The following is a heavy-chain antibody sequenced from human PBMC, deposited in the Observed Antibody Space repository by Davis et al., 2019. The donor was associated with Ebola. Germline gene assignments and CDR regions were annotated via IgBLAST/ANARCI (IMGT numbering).Heavy chain of an antibody. D-gene: IGHD3-10*01. CDR1: GGTFSSYA. J-gene: IGHJ5*02. CDR2: ISAYNGNT. Sequence: KVSCKASGGTFSSYAISWVRQAPGQGLEWMGWISAYNGNTNYAQKLQGRVTMTTDTSTSTAYMELRSLRSDDTAVYYCARDFITMVRGPVGWFDPWGQGTLVTVSS. V-gene: IGHV1-18*01. CDR3: ARDFITMVRGPVGWFDP.